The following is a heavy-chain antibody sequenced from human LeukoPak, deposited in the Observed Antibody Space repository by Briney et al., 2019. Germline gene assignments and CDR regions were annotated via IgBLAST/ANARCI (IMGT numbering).Heavy chain of an antibody. Sequence: GGSLRLSCAASGFTFSSYSMNWVRQAPGKGLEWVSYISSRSATIYYADSVKGRFTISRDNSKNTLYLQMNSLRAEDTAVYYCAKGGSSFDYWGQGTLVTVSS. CDR1: GFTFSSYS. CDR2: ISSRSATI. D-gene: IGHD3-10*01. CDR3: AKGGSSFDY. V-gene: IGHV3-48*01. J-gene: IGHJ4*02.